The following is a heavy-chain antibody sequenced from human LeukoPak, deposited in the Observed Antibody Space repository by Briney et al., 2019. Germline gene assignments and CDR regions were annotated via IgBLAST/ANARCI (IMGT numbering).Heavy chain of an antibody. V-gene: IGHV3-48*04. CDR1: GFTFSRYS. CDR2: ISSSGSLI. D-gene: IGHD3-22*01. CDR3: AREQSSSGYYPLDY. J-gene: IGHJ4*02. Sequence: PGGSLRLSCVGSGFTFSRYSMNWVRQAPGKGLEWVSYISSSGSLIYADSVKGRFTISRDNAKNSLYLQMNSLRAEDTAVYYCAREQSSSGYYPLDYWGQGTLVTVSS.